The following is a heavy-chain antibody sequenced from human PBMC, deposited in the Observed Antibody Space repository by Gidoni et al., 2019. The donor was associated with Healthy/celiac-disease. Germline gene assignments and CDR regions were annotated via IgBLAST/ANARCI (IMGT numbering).Heavy chain of an antibody. CDR2: ISYDGSNK. D-gene: IGHD6-19*01. J-gene: IGHJ3*02. Sequence: QVQLVESGGGVVQPGRSLRLSCAASGFTFSSYAMHWVRQAPGKGLEWVAVISYDGSNKYYADSVKGRFTISRDNSKNTLYLQMNSLRAEDTAVYYCARDRAIASSSGPPDAFDIWGQGTMVTVSS. CDR1: GFTFSSYA. V-gene: IGHV3-30-3*01. CDR3: ARDRAIASSSGPPDAFDI.